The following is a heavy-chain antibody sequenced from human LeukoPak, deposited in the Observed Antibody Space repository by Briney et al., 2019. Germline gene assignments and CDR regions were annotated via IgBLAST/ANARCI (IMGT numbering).Heavy chain of an antibody. CDR2: MNPNSGNT. J-gene: IGHJ2*01. Sequence: GASVKVSCKASGYTFTSYDINWVRQATGQGLEWMGWMNPNSGNTGYAQKFQGRVTMTRNTSISTAYMELSSLRSEDTAVYYCARGFGGYDGWYWYFDLWGRGTLVTVSS. CDR1: GYTFTSYD. V-gene: IGHV1-8*01. D-gene: IGHD5-12*01. CDR3: ARGFGGYDGWYWYFDL.